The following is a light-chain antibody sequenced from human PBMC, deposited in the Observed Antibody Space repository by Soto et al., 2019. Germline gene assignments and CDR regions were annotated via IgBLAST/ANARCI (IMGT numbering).Light chain of an antibody. CDR3: QQRSSWPPT. V-gene: IGKV3-11*01. Sequence: EIVMTQSPSTLSVSPGERATHSCRASQSVSSNLAWYQQKPGQAPRLLIYGASTRATGIPARFSGSGSGTDFTLTISSLEPEDFAVYYCQQRSSWPPTFGQGTRLEI. CDR2: GAS. CDR1: QSVSSN. J-gene: IGKJ5*01.